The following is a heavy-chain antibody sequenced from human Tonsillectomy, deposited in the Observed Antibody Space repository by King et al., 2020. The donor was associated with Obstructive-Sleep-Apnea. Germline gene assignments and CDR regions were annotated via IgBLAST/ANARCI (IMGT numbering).Heavy chain of an antibody. J-gene: IGHJ6*02. D-gene: IGHD2/OR15-2a*01. CDR3: ARDKEVIRRGYYYYGMDV. Sequence: VQLVESGGGLVKPGGSLRLSCAASGFTFRSYSMNWVRQAPGKGLEWVSSISSSSSYIYYADSGKGRFTISRENAKKSLYLQMNSLRAEDTAVYYCARDKEVIRRGYYYYGMDVWGQGTTVTVSS. CDR1: GFTFRSYS. CDR2: ISSSSSYI. V-gene: IGHV3-21*01.